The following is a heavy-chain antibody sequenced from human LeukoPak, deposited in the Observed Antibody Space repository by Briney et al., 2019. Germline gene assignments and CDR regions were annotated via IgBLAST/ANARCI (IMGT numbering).Heavy chain of an antibody. CDR1: RFIFDNYG. CDR3: ASRTWGISTFDI. D-gene: IGHD7-27*01. Sequence: GGSLRLSCAASRFIFDNYGMNWVRQAPGKGLEWVSGINWNGGSTAYADSVKGRFTISRDNAKNSLFLQMNSLRAEDTALYYCASRTWGISTFDIWGQGTMVTVSS. V-gene: IGHV3-20*04. J-gene: IGHJ3*02. CDR2: INWNGGST.